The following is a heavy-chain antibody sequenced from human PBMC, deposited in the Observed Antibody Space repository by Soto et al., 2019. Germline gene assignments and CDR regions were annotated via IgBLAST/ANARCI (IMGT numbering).Heavy chain of an antibody. V-gene: IGHV1-8*01. Sequence: QVPLVQSGAEVKKPGASVKVSCKASGYTSTSYDINWVRQATGQGLEWMGWMNPNSGNTGYAQKFQGRVTMTRNTSISTAYMELSSLRSEDTAVYYCARVISSPKIIVVVVAATPYNWFDPWGQGTLVTVSS. D-gene: IGHD2-15*01. CDR2: MNPNSGNT. J-gene: IGHJ5*02. CDR3: ARVISSPKIIVVVVAATPYNWFDP. CDR1: GYTSTSYD.